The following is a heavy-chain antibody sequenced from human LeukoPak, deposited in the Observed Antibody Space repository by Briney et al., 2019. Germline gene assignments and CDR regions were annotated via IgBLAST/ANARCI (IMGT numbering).Heavy chain of an antibody. J-gene: IGHJ3*02. CDR2: INHSGST. CDR3: ATPSTVTTNDAFDI. D-gene: IGHD4-17*01. V-gene: IGHV4-34*01. CDR1: GGSISSYY. Sequence: PSETLSLTCTVSGGSISSYYWSWIRQPPGKGLEWIGEINHSGSTNYNPSLKSRVTISVDTSKNQFSLKLSSVTAADTAVYYCATPSTVTTNDAFDIWGQGTMVTVSS.